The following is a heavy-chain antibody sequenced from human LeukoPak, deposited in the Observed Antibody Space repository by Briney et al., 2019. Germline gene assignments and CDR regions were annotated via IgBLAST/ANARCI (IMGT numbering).Heavy chain of an antibody. CDR1: GFTFDDYG. CDR3: ARENRGAGAFDI. J-gene: IGHJ3*02. CDR2: INWNGGST. Sequence: GGSLRLSCAASGFTFDDYGMSWVRQAPGKGLEWVSGINWNGGSTGYADSVKGRLTISRDNAKNSLYLQMNSLRAGDTAVYYCARENRGAGAFDIWGQGTMVTVSS. V-gene: IGHV3-20*04. D-gene: IGHD1-26*01.